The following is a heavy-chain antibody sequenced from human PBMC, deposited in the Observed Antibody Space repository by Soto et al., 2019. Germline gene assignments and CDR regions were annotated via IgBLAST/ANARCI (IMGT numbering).Heavy chain of an antibody. CDR3: TRGHSARYETSPDYFDY. CDR2: TRGKAYGGTT. Sequence: DVQLVEAGGGLVQPGRSLRLSCIASGFTFGAYAMSWVRQAPGKGLEWVGFTRGKAYGGTTEYAASVQGRFTISRDDSKSIAYRQMNGRKPEDTALYFGTRGHSARYETSPDYFDYWGPGTQVTVSS. J-gene: IGHJ4*02. V-gene: IGHV3-49*04. D-gene: IGHD1-26*01. CDR1: GFTFGAYA.